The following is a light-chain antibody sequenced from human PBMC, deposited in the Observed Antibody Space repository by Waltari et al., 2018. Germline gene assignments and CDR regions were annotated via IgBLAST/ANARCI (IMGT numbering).Light chain of an antibody. Sequence: QSALTQPPSVSGSPGQSITISCTATSSDVVSYDPVSWYQQHPRKAPKLMIYEVYKQPSGVSNRFSGSKSGNTASLTISGLQAEDEADYYCCSYAGSSTFTFGGGTKLTVL. CDR2: EVY. CDR3: CSYAGSSTFT. CDR1: SSDVVSYDP. J-gene: IGLJ2*01. V-gene: IGLV2-23*02.